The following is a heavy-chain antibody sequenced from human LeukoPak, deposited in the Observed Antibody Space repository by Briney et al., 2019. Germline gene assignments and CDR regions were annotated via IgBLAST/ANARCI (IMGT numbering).Heavy chain of an antibody. J-gene: IGHJ3*02. D-gene: IGHD3-22*01. Sequence: GGSLRLSCAASGFTFSSYGMHWVRQAPGKGLEWVAVISYDGSNKYYADSVKGRFTISRDNSKNTLYLQMNSLRAENTAVYYCAKGLYYYDSSGQGDAFDIWGQGTMVTVSS. CDR1: GFTFSSYG. CDR3: AKGLYYYDSSGQGDAFDI. V-gene: IGHV3-30*18. CDR2: ISYDGSNK.